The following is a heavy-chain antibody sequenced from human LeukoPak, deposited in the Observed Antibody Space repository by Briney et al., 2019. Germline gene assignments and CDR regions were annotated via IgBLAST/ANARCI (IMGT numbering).Heavy chain of an antibody. V-gene: IGHV3-53*01. CDR2: IYSGGTT. J-gene: IGHJ2*01. CDR1: GFTVSGNY. D-gene: IGHD5-12*01. Sequence: GGSLRLSCAVSGFTVSGNYMSWVRQAPGKGLEWVSLIYSGGTTYYADSVKGRFTISRDNSKNTLYLQMNSLRAEDTAVYYCAKDRRVATIHNAWYFDLWGRGTLVTVSS. CDR3: AKDRRVATIHNAWYFDL.